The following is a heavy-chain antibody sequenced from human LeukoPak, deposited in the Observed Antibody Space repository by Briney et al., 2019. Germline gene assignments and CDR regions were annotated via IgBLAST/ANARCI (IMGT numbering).Heavy chain of an antibody. V-gene: IGHV4-39*07. J-gene: IGHJ6*02. CDR3: ARDGAVVPPYYGMDV. CDR1: GGSISSSSYY. Sequence: SETLSLTCTVSGGSISSSSYYWGWIRQPPGKGLEWIGSIYYSGSTYYNPSLKSRVTISVDTSKNQFSLKLSSVTAADTAVYYCARDGAVVPPYYGMDVWGQGTTVTVSS. D-gene: IGHD2-15*01. CDR2: IYYSGST.